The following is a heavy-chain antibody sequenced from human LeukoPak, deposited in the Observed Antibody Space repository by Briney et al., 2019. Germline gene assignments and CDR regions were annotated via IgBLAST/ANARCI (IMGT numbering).Heavy chain of an antibody. J-gene: IGHJ5*02. Sequence: HSQTLSLTCSISGDSVSSDSAAWNWIRQSPLRDLEWLGRTYYRSKWHNDYAVSVRGRITVKPDTSKNQFSLQLNSMTPEDTAVYYCASTHGPIDHWGQGTLVTVSS. D-gene: IGHD2-8*01. CDR2: TYYRSKWHN. V-gene: IGHV6-1*01. CDR3: ASTHGPIDH. CDR1: GDSVSSDSAA.